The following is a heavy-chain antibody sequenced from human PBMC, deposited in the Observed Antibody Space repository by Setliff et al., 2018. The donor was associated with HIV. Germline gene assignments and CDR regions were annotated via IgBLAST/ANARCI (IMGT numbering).Heavy chain of an antibody. D-gene: IGHD1-1*01. CDR3: ARGSWKDGAQGYFFDH. CDR2: IDNSGNT. Sequence: SETLSLTCAVSGVSISAYFWSWIRQSPEKGLEWIGYIDNSGNTNYSPSLKSRITISRDTSKNQFSLKLNSVTAADAAVYYCARGSWKDGAQGYFFDHWGQGTLVTVSS. CDR1: GVSISAYF. V-gene: IGHV4-59*01. J-gene: IGHJ4*02.